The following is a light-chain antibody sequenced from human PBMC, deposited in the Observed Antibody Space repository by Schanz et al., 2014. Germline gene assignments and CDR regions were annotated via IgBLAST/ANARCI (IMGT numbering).Light chain of an antibody. CDR2: AAS. CDR1: QSVSSN. V-gene: IGKV3-15*01. CDR3: HQYGTSPRT. Sequence: EIVMTQSPATLSVSPGERATLSCRASQSVSSNLAWYQQKPGQAPRLLIYAASTRATIIPARFSGSGSGTDFTLTISRLEPEDFAVYFCHQYGTSPRTFGQGTKLEIK. J-gene: IGKJ2*02.